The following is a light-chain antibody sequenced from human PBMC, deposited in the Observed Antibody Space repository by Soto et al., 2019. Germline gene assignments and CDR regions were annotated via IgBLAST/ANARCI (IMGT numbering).Light chain of an antibody. J-gene: IGKJ4*01. CDR3: QHLNTYPLT. Sequence: DIQLTQSPSFLSASIGDRVTITCRASQGIRSFLDWYQQKPGKAPNLLISGASILRTGVQSRFSGSGSGTEFTLTISSLQPDDFATYCCQHLNTYPLTFGGGTKVEI. V-gene: IGKV1-9*01. CDR1: QGIRSF. CDR2: GAS.